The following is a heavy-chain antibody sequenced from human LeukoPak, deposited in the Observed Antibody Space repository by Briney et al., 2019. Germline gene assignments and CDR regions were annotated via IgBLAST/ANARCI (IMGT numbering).Heavy chain of an antibody. CDR1: GLTFSNYW. V-gene: IGHV3-7*01. Sequence: GGSLRLSCEASGLTFSNYWMNWVRQAPGKGLEWVANIKHDGSEKYYVDSVRGRFTISRDNAKNSLYLQMNSLRAEDTAVYYCARWGQLLFRGDVDAFDIWGQGTMVTVSS. J-gene: IGHJ3*02. D-gene: IGHD2-21*01. CDR2: IKHDGSEK. CDR3: ARWGQLLFRGDVDAFDI.